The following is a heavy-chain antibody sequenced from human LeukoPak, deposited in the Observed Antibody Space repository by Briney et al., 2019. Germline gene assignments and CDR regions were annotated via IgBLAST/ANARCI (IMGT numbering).Heavy chain of an antibody. J-gene: IGHJ4*02. CDR3: AESLPARWVSDF. D-gene: IGHD4-23*01. V-gene: IGHV3-23*01. CDR2: INDGGGSK. CDR1: GFAFSNYA. Sequence: PGGSLRLSCAASGFAFSNYAMSWVRQAPGKGLEWVSGINDGGGSKYYADSVKGGFTISRDNYENRLYLQMNTLRADTTAVYFLAESLPARWVSDFWGRGTLVTVS.